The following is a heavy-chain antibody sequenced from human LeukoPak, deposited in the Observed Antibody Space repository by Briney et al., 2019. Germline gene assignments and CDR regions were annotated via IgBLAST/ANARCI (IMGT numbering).Heavy chain of an antibody. CDR3: TREAVTTVSIADY. Sequence: GGSLRLSCAASGFTFSGSGMHWVRQASGKGLKWVSRIRSKVNSYATAYAASVKGRFTISRDDSKNTAYLQMNSLKTEDTAVYYCTREAVTTVSIADYWGQGTLVTVSS. D-gene: IGHD4-17*01. V-gene: IGHV3-73*01. J-gene: IGHJ4*02. CDR2: IRSKVNSYAT. CDR1: GFTFSGSG.